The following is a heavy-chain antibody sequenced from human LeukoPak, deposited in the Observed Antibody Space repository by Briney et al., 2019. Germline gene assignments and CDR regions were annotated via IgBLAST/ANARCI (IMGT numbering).Heavy chain of an antibody. CDR3: ARGLGSSWLYYYYYYMDV. D-gene: IGHD6-13*01. Sequence: SETLSLTCAVYGGSFSGYYWSWIRQPPGKGLEWIGEINHSGSTNYNPSLKSRVTISVDTSKNQFSLKLSSVTAADTAVYYCARGLGSSWLYYYYYYMDVWGKGTTVTVSS. CDR2: INHSGST. CDR1: GGSFSGYY. V-gene: IGHV4-34*01. J-gene: IGHJ6*03.